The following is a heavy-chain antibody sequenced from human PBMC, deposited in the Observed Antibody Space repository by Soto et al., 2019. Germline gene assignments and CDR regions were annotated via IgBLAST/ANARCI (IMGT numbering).Heavy chain of an antibody. D-gene: IGHD2-15*01. CDR3: SGCSGGACHRNYGMDV. V-gene: IGHV3-21*01. CDR2: ISPSTSHI. J-gene: IGHJ6*02. CDR1: GFTFSSCT. Sequence: EVHLVESGGGLVKPGGSLRLSCAVSGFTFSSCTMNWVRQAPGKGLEWVSSISPSTSHIYYTDSVKSPFTISRDNAKNSLFLQMNSLRAEDTAVYYCSGCSGGACHRNYGMDVWCQGTTVTASS.